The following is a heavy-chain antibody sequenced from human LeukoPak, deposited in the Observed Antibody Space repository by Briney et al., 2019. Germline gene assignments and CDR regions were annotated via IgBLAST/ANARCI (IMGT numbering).Heavy chain of an antibody. Sequence: ASVKVSCKASGYTFTTYGMNWVRQVPGQGLEWMGWINTDTGNPTYAQGFTGRFVFSLDTSVSTAYLQITSLKADDTAAYYCVRGTPTPGMDYWGQGTQVTVSS. CDR3: VRGTPTPGMDY. D-gene: IGHD3-10*01. CDR2: INTDTGNP. V-gene: IGHV7-4-1*02. CDR1: GYTFTTYG. J-gene: IGHJ4*02.